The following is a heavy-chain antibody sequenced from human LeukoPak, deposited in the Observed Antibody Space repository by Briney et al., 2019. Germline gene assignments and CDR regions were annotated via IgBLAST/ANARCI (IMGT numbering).Heavy chain of an antibody. Sequence: GALRLSCAASGFTFSSYGMHWVRQAPGKGLEWVANIKQDGSEKYYVDSVKGRFTISRDNAKNSLYLQMNSLRAEDTAMYYCARDSAGNDYWGQGTLVTVSS. V-gene: IGHV3-7*01. CDR2: IKQDGSEK. J-gene: IGHJ4*02. CDR3: ARDSAGNDY. CDR1: GFTFSSYG. D-gene: IGHD6-13*01.